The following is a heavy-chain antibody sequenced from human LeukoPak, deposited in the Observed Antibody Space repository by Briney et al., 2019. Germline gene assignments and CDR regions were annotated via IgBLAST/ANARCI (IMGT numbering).Heavy chain of an antibody. V-gene: IGHV3-30*18. J-gene: IGHJ4*02. CDR3: AKDDKGGSYFPDY. Sequence: GGSLRLSCAASGFTFSSYGMHWVRQAPGKGLEWVAVISYDGSNKYYADSVKGRFTISRDNSKNTLYLQMNSLRAEDTAVYYCAKDDKGGSYFPDYWGQGTLVTVSS. D-gene: IGHD1-26*01. CDR2: ISYDGSNK. CDR1: GFTFSSYG.